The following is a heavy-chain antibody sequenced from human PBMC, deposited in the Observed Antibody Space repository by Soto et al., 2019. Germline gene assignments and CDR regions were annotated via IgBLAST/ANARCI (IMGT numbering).Heavy chain of an antibody. CDR1: GFTCSNYA. CDR3: AKRTMSSVWPFDY. D-gene: IGHD6-19*01. J-gene: IGHJ4*02. Sequence: PGGSLRLSCAASGFTCSNYARTWVSQAPGKGLEWVSVISGSGGNTYYAGSVKGRFTISRDNSQNTLSLQMNSLRAEDTAVYYCAKRTMSSVWPFDYWGQGTLVTVSS. V-gene: IGHV3-23*01. CDR2: ISGSGGNT.